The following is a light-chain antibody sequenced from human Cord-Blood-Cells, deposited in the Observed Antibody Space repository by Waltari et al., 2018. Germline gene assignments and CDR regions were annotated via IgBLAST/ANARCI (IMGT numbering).Light chain of an antibody. CDR1: QSVSSN. CDR3: QQYKNWPPYS. V-gene: IGKV3D-15*01. Sequence: ELVLTQSPATLSVSPGERATLSCRASQSVSSNLAWYQQKPGQAPRRLIYGASTRATCIPARCSGSWSGAEFTLTISSLQAEDFAGYYGQQYKNWPPYSFCQGTKLEMK. J-gene: IGKJ2*03. CDR2: GAS.